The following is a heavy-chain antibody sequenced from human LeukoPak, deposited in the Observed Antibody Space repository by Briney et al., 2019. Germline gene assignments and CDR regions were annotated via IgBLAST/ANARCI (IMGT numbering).Heavy chain of an antibody. CDR2: ISGSGGST. CDR3: AKDHSVVAATLGY. J-gene: IGHJ4*02. Sequence: GGALRLSCSAPGFTFSSYAMSWVRQAPGKGQEMVSAISGSGGSTYYADSVKGRFTISRDNSKNTLYLQMNSLRAEDTAVYYCAKDHSVVAATLGYWGQGTLVTVSS. D-gene: IGHD2-15*01. CDR1: GFTFSSYA. V-gene: IGHV3-23*01.